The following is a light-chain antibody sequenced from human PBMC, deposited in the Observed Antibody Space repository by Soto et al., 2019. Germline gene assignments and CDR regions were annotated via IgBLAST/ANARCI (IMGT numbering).Light chain of an antibody. J-gene: IGKJ5*01. Sequence: EIVLTQSPGTLSLSPGERATLSCRARQSVTSSYLAWYQQKPGQAPRLLIYGASSRASGIPDRFSGSGSGTDFTLTISSLEPEDFAVYYCQQYGTSPITFGQGTRLEIK. CDR2: GAS. CDR1: QSVTSSY. CDR3: QQYGTSPIT. V-gene: IGKV3-20*01.